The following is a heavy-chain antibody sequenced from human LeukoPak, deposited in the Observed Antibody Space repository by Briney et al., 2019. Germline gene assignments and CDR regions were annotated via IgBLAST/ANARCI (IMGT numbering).Heavy chain of an antibody. V-gene: IGHV7-4-1*02. D-gene: IGHD3-22*01. CDR3: VTRDGVSSGFFNLAY. Sequence: ASVKVSCKASGYTFTHYAMNWVRQAPGQGLEWMGWINTNTGNPTYAQGFTGRFVFSLDTSVSTAYLQISSLKAEDTAVYYCVTRDGVSSGFFNLAYWGQGTLVTVSS. J-gene: IGHJ4*02. CDR2: INTNTGNP. CDR1: GYTFTHYA.